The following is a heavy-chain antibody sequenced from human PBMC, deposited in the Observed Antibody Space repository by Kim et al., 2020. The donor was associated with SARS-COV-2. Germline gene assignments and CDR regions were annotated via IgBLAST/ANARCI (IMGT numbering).Heavy chain of an antibody. V-gene: IGHV3-33*05. D-gene: IGHD2-15*01. CDR2: ISYDGSNK. J-gene: IGHJ5*02. CDR3: ARDSGSGGSPVTNWFDP. Sequence: GGSLRLSCAASGFTFSSYGMHWVRQAPGKGLEWVAVISYDGSNKYYADSVKGRFTISRDNSKNTLYLQMNSLRAEDTAVYYCARDSGSGGSPVTNWFDPWGQGTLVTVSS. CDR1: GFTFSSYG.